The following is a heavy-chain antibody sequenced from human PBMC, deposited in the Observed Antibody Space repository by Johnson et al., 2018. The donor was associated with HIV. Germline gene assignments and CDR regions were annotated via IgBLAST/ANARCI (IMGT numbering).Heavy chain of an antibody. V-gene: IGHV3-15*01. CDR2: IKSKTDGGTI. D-gene: IGHD1-26*01. J-gene: IGHJ3*02. CDR3: ARAKGWELRDAFDI. Sequence: VQLVESGGGMVQPGGSLRLSCAASGFIFSNAWMSWVRQAPGKGLEWVGRIKSKTDGGTIDYADSVKGRFTISRDNSKNTLYLQMNSLRAEDTAVYYCARAKGWELRDAFDIWGQGTMVTVSS. CDR1: GFIFSNAW.